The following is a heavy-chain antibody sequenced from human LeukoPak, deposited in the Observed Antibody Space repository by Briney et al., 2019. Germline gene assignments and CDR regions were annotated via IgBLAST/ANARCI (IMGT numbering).Heavy chain of an antibody. CDR1: GGTFSSYA. J-gene: IGHJ6*02. D-gene: IGHD3-3*01. V-gene: IGHV1-18*01. CDR3: ARDGGVLRFLEWFNYGMDV. Sequence: ASVKVSCKASGGTFSSYAISWVRQAPGQGLEWMGWISAYNGNTNYAQKLQGRVTMTTDTSTSTAYMELRSLRSDDTAVYYCARDGGVLRFLEWFNYGMDVWGQGTTVTVSS. CDR2: ISAYNGNT.